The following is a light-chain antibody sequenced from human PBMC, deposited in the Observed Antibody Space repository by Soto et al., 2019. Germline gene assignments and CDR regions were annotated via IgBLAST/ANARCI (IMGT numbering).Light chain of an antibody. V-gene: IGLV1-40*01. J-gene: IGLJ1*01. CDR3: HSYDRSLSGYV. CDR2: GIT. Sequence: QSVLTQPPSVSGAPGQWVTISCTGSSSNFGAGFDVHWYQQLPGTAPKLLIYGITNRPSGVPDRFSGSKSGTSASLAITGLQAEDEAVYYCHSYDRSLSGYVFGTGTKLTVL. CDR1: SSNFGAGFD.